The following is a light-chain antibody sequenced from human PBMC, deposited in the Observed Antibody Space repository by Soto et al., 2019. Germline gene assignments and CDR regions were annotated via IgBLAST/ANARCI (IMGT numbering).Light chain of an antibody. CDR1: QSISSY. CDR2: AAS. CDR3: QQYGSSGT. J-gene: IGKJ1*01. V-gene: IGKV1-39*01. Sequence: DIQMTQSPSSLSASVGDRVTITCRASQSISSYLNWYQQKPGKAPKLLIYAASSLQSGVPSRFSGSESGTDFTLTISSLQPEDFAVYYCQQYGSSGTFGQGTKVDIK.